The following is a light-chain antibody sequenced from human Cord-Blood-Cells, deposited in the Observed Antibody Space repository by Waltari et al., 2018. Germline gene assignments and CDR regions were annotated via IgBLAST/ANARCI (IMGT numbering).Light chain of an antibody. CDR2: AAS. CDR1: QSISSY. CDR3: QQSYSTPRT. J-gene: IGKJ2*02. Sequence: DIQLTQSPSFLSASVGDRVTITCQASQSISSYLNWYQQKPGKAPKLLIYAASSLQSGVPSRFSCNGSGTDFTLTISSLQPEDFATYYCQQSYSTPRTFGQGTKLE. V-gene: IGKV1-39*01.